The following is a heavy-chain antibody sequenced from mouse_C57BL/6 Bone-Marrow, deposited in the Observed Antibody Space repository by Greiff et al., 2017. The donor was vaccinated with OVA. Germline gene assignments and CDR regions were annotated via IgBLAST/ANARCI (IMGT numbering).Heavy chain of an antibody. J-gene: IGHJ2*01. CDR3: ARGGTMVKLFDY. CDR1: GYSITSGYY. V-gene: IGHV3-6*01. D-gene: IGHD2-2*01. CDR2: ISYDGSN. Sequence: EVKLQESGPGLVKPSQSLSLTCSVTGYSITSGYYWNWIRQFPGNKLEWMGYISYDGSNNYNPSLKNRISITRDTSKNQFFLKLNSVTTEDTATYYCARGGTMVKLFDYWGQGTTLTVSS.